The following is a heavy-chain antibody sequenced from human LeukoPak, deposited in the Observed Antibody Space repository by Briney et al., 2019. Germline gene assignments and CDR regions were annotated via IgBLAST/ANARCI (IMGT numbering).Heavy chain of an antibody. CDR1: GFTFSSYW. CDR2: INSDGTIT. CDR3: AGKTSGAVPII. D-gene: IGHD3-10*01. V-gene: IGHV3-74*01. J-gene: IGHJ4*02. Sequence: GGSLRLSCAASGFTFSSYWMHWVRQAPGKGLVWVSRINSDGTITNYADSVKGRFTISRDNAKNTLYLQMNNLRDEDTAVYYCAGKTSGAVPIIWGQGTLVTVSS.